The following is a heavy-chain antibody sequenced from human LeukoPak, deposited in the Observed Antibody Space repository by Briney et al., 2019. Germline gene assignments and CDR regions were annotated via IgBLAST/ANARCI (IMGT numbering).Heavy chain of an antibody. V-gene: IGHV3-23*01. D-gene: IGHD1-26*01. CDR3: AKDGGRRDDY. CDR2: ISGSGGST. CDR1: GFTFSSYG. J-gene: IGHJ4*02. Sequence: GGSLRLSCAASGFTFSSYGMSWVRQAPGKGLESVSAISGSGGSTYYADSVKGRFTISRDNSKNTLYLQMNSLRAEDTAIYYCAKDGGRRDDYWGQGTLVTVSS.